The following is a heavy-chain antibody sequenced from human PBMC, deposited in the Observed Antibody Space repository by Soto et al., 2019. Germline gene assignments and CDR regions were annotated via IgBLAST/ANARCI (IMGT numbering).Heavy chain of an antibody. D-gene: IGHD3-22*01. CDR2: IYYSGST. CDR1: GGSISSSSYY. Sequence: PSETLSLTCTVSGGSISSSSYYWGWIRQPPGKGLEWIGSIYYSGSTNYNPSLKSRVTISVDTSKNQFSLKLSSVTAADTAVYYCAVVVVIKGWFDPWGQGTLVTVYS. V-gene: IGHV4-39*07. J-gene: IGHJ5*02. CDR3: AVVVVIKGWFDP.